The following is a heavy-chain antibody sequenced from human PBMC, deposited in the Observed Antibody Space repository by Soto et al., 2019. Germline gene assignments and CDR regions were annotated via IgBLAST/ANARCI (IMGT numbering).Heavy chain of an antibody. CDR2: VKGSGGSK. J-gene: IGHJ4*02. CDR1: GFTFSSYW. D-gene: IGHD6-6*01. CDR3: AKADYSSSALFDY. V-gene: IGHV3-23*01. Sequence: PGGSLRLSCAASGFTFSSYWMSWVRQAPGKGLEWVANVKGSGGSKYYADSVKGRFTISRDNSKNTLYLQMNSLRAEDTAVYYCAKADYSSSALFDYWGQGTLVTVSS.